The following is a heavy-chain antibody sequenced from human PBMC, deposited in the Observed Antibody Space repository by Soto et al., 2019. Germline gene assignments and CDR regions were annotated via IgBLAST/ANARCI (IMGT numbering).Heavy chain of an antibody. V-gene: IGHV3-48*02. CDR3: ARAVSGYYGMDV. CDR1: GVTFSSYD. Sequence: XGSLRLSCSGSGVTFSSYDMNWVRQAPGKGLEWVSYISLSSSTIYYADSVKGRFTISRDNAKNSLYLQMNSLRDEDTAVYYCARAVSGYYGMDVWGQGTTVTVSS. J-gene: IGHJ6*02. CDR2: ISLSSSTI. D-gene: IGHD1-26*01.